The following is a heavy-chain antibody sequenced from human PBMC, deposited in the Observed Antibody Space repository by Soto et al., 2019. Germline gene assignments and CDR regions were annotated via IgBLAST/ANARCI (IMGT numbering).Heavy chain of an antibody. Sequence: QVQLAQSGAEVKKPGASVKVSCKASGYTFTSYGISWVRQAPGQGLEWMGWISAYNGNTNYAQKLQGRVTMTTDTSTSTSYMELRSLRSDDTAVYYCARVYRITMVRGELSEYWGQGTPVTVSS. J-gene: IGHJ4*02. D-gene: IGHD3-10*01. CDR3: ARVYRITMVRGELSEY. V-gene: IGHV1-18*01. CDR1: GYTFTSYG. CDR2: ISAYNGNT.